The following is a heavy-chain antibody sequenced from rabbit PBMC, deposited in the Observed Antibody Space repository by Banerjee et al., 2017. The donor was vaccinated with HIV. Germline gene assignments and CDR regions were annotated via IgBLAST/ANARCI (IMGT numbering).Heavy chain of an antibody. V-gene: IGHV1S43*01. CDR3: ARAGYGGYDWTEGFKL. CDR1: GFDLSSYYY. J-gene: IGHJ4*01. CDR2: IDNDSSAST. D-gene: IGHD7-1*01. Sequence: QQQLEESGGGLVKPGGSLTLTCKASGFDLSSYYYMCWVRQAPGKGLELIACIDNDSSASTHYASWVNGRFTISRSTSLNTVTLQMTSLTAADTATYFCARAGYGGYDWTEGFKLWGPGTLVTVS.